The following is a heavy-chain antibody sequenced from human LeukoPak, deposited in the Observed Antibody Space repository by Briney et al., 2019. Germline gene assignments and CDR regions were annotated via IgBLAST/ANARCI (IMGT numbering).Heavy chain of an antibody. V-gene: IGHV5-51*01. CDR2: IFPGDSDT. CDR1: GYSFTSYW. D-gene: IGHD1-1*01. Sequence: GESLQTSCKGSGYSFTSYWIGWVRQMPGKGLEWMGIIFPGDSDTRYSPSFQGQVTISADKTISTAFLQWSSLQASDTAMYYCARLYNNAKMNFDYWGQGTLVTVSS. J-gene: IGHJ4*02. CDR3: ARLYNNAKMNFDY.